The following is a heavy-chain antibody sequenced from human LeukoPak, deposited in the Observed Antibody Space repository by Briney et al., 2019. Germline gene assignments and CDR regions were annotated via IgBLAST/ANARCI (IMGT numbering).Heavy chain of an antibody. CDR2: ISSSGGLM. J-gene: IGHJ4*02. V-gene: IGHV3-48*03. D-gene: IGHD4-23*01. CDR1: GFTFSSYE. CDR3: AGGNGH. Sequence: PGGSLRLSCVASGFTFSSYEMNWVGQAPGQGLEWVSYISSSGGLMNYADSVKGRFTISRDNAKNSLYLQMNSLRVEDTAFYYCAGGNGHWGQGTLVTVSS.